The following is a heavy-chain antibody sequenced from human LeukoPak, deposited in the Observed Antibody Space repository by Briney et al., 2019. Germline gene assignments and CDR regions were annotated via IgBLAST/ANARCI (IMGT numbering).Heavy chain of an antibody. CDR3: AKDASYSGSYYVDDY. Sequence: GGSLRLSCAASGFTFSSYAMSWVRPAPGEGLEWVSAISGSGGSTYYADSVKGRFTISRDNSKNTLYLQMNSLRAEDTAVYYCAKDASYSGSYYVDDYWGQGTLVTVSS. D-gene: IGHD1-26*01. V-gene: IGHV3-23*01. CDR2: ISGSGGST. J-gene: IGHJ4*02. CDR1: GFTFSSYA.